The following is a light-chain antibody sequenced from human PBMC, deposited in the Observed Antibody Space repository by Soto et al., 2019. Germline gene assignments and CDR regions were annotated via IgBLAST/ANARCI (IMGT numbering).Light chain of an antibody. Sequence: EIVMTQSPATLSVSPGERATLSCRASQSVSSNLAWYQQKPGQAPRLLIYGASTRATGIPARFSGSGSGTEFTITISSLQSADFAVYYCQPYNNWPPITFGKGTRLEIK. J-gene: IGKJ5*01. CDR2: GAS. CDR1: QSVSSN. CDR3: QPYNNWPPIT. V-gene: IGKV3-15*01.